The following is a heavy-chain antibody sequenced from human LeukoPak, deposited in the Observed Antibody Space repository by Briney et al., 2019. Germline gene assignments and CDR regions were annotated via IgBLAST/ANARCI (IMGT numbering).Heavy chain of an antibody. V-gene: IGHV3-74*01. CDR3: AKGDYYDSSGYYYEGVDP. Sequence: GGSLRLSCAASGFTLSTYWMHWVRQVPGKGLVWVSRINSDGSSTSYADSVKGRFTISRDNSKNTLYLQMNSLRAEDTAVYYCAKGDYYDSSGYYYEGVDPWGQGTLVTVSS. CDR1: GFTLSTYW. D-gene: IGHD3-22*01. CDR2: INSDGSST. J-gene: IGHJ5*02.